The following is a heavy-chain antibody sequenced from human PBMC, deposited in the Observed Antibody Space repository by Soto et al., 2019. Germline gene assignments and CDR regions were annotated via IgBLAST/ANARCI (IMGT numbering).Heavy chain of an antibody. J-gene: IGHJ6*02. D-gene: IGHD2-2*01. Sequence: GASVKVSCKASGYTFTSYAMHWVRQAPGQRLEWMGGIIAGSGTAKYAQKFQGRVTITADESTSTAYMELSSLRSEDTAVYYCARSQGSSTSLEIYYYYYYGMDVWGQGTTVTVSS. V-gene: IGHV1-3*01. CDR3: ARSQGSSTSLEIYYYYYYGMDV. CDR2: IIAGSGTA. CDR1: GYTFTSYA.